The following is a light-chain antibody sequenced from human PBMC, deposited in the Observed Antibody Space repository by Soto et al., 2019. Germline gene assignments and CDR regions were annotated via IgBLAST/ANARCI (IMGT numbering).Light chain of an antibody. Sequence: DLQMTQSPSSLSASVGDRVTITCQASQDINNYLNWYQQKPGKAPKLLIYHATKLETGVPSRFSGSGSGTDFTFTISSLQPEDIATYYCQQYNNLPITFGQGTRLEIK. J-gene: IGKJ5*01. CDR2: HAT. CDR1: QDINNY. V-gene: IGKV1-33*01. CDR3: QQYNNLPIT.